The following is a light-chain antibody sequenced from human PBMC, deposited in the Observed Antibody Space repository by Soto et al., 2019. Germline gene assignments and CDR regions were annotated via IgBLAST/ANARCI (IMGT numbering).Light chain of an antibody. V-gene: IGLV2-11*01. Sequence: QSVLTQPRSVSGSPGQSVTIAFTGTSSDVGGYDFVSWYQQHPGKAPKLMISDVSKRPSGVPDRFSGSKSDNTASLTISGLQAEDEADYYCCSYAGDLALFGGGTKVTVL. CDR2: DVS. CDR1: SSDVGGYDF. J-gene: IGLJ2*01. CDR3: CSYAGDLAL.